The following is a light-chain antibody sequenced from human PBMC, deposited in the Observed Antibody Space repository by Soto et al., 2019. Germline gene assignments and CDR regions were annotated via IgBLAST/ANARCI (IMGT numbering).Light chain of an antibody. CDR2: DAS. CDR1: QTIGKY. Sequence: DIQMTQSPSSLSATVGDRVTITCRASQTIGKYLNWYQQQPGKVPKLLIYDASYLQSGVPSRFSGSESGTDFTLNISDLRPEDFATYYWQQSFSIPFTFGPGTKVDIK. CDR3: QQSFSIPFT. V-gene: IGKV1-39*01. J-gene: IGKJ3*01.